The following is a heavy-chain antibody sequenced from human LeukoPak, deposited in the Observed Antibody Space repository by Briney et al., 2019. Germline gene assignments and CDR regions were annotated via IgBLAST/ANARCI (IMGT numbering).Heavy chain of an antibody. CDR1: GYTFATYY. V-gene: IGHV1-2*07. D-gene: IGHD2/OR15-2a*01. Sequence: ASVKVSCKASGYTFATYYMFWVRQVPGQGSEWMGWINPNNGRTNYAHNFQDRVTMTTDTSITTAYMELSRLKSDDTAVYYCATLSSWGVLGMDYWGQGTLVTVSS. CDR2: INPNNGRT. CDR3: ATLSSWGVLGMDY. J-gene: IGHJ4*02.